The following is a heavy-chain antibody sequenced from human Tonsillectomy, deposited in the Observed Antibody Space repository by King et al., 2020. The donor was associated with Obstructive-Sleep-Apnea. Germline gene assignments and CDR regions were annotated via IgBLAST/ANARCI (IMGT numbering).Heavy chain of an antibody. CDR3: ARGVSYYDILTGYDYYYGMDV. V-gene: IGHV4-34*01. J-gene: IGHJ6*02. CDR2: INHSGST. Sequence: VQLQQWGAGLLKPSETLSLTCAVYGGSFSGDYWSWIRQPPGKGLEWIGEINHSGSTNYNPSLNRRVTISIDTSKNQFSLKLSSVTAADTALYYCARGVSYYDILTGYDYYYGMDVWGQGTTVTVSS. D-gene: IGHD3-9*01. CDR1: GGSFSGDY.